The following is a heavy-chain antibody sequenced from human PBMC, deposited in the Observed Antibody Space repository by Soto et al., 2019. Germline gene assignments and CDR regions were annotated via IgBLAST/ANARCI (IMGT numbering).Heavy chain of an antibody. CDR3: ARGQSAAAFDY. D-gene: IGHD2-2*01. J-gene: IGHJ4*02. CDR1: GGSISSGGYS. CDR2: IYHSGST. Sequence: QLQLQESGSGLVKPSQTLSLTCAVSGGSISSGGYSWSWIRQPPGKGLEWIGYIYHSGSTYYNPSLMSRVTIPVDRAKNQFSRKLSSVTAADTAVYGCARGQSAAAFDYWGEGTLVTVSS. V-gene: IGHV4-30-2*01.